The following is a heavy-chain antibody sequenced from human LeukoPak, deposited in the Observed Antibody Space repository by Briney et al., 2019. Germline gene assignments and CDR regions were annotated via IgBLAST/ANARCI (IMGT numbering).Heavy chain of an antibody. D-gene: IGHD6-13*01. CDR2: MNPNSGNT. J-gene: IGHJ6*03. CDR3: ARTWPGIAAAAYSKEGYYMDV. CDR1: GYTFTSYD. V-gene: IGHV1-8*03. Sequence: ASVKLSCKASGYTFTSYDINWVRQATGQGLEWMGWMNPNSGNTGYAQKFQGRVTITRNTSISTAYMELSSLRSEDTAVYYCARTWPGIAAAAYSKEGYYMDVWGKGTTVTVSS.